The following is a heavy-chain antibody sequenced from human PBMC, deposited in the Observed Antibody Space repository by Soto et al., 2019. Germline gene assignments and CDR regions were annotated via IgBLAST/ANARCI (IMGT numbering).Heavy chain of an antibody. Sequence: GSLRLSCAASGFTVSSNYMSWVRQAPGKGLEWVSVIYSGGSTYYADSVKGRFTISRDNSKNTLYLQMNSLRAEDTAVYYCARDEGYYDSSGYYYWGQGTLVTVSS. J-gene: IGHJ4*02. CDR2: IYSGGST. CDR1: GFTVSSNY. CDR3: ARDEGYYDSSGYYY. V-gene: IGHV3-53*01. D-gene: IGHD3-22*01.